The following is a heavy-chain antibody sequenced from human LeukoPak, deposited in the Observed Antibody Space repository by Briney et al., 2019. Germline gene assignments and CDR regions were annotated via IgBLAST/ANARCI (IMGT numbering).Heavy chain of an antibody. Sequence: EASVKVSCTASGYTFTGYYMHWVRQAPGQGLEWMGRINPNSGGTNYAQKFQGRVTMTRDTSISTAYMELSRLRSDDTAVYYCARDPQYSSSWNNWFDPWGQGTLVTVSS. CDR2: INPNSGGT. CDR1: GYTFTGYY. D-gene: IGHD6-13*01. V-gene: IGHV1-2*06. J-gene: IGHJ5*02. CDR3: ARDPQYSSSWNNWFDP.